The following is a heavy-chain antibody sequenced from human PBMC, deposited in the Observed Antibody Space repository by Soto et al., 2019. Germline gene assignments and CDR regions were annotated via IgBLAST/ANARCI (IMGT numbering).Heavy chain of an antibody. V-gene: IGHV3-30-3*01. D-gene: IGHD6-19*01. CDR3: ARDHEYTSGWSHGMDV. J-gene: IGHJ6*02. CDR1: GFIFSTYA. Sequence: PGGSLRLSCAASGFIFSTYAMHWVRQAPGKGLEWVAVISYDGSNKYYADSVKGRFTISRDNSKNTLFLQMNSLRAEDTAVYYCARDHEYTSGWSHGMDVWGQGTTVTVSS. CDR2: ISYDGSNK.